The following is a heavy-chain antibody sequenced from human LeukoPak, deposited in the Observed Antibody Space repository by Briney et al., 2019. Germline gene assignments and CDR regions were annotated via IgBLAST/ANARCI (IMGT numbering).Heavy chain of an antibody. Sequence: GGSLRLSCAASGFSFSSYSMNWVRQAPGKGLEWVSSISSSSSYIYYADSVKGRFTISRDNAKNSLYLQVNSLRAEDTAVYYCASVAYCSSTSCYRDYWGQGTLVTVSS. D-gene: IGHD2-2*02. CDR3: ASVAYCSSTSCYRDY. V-gene: IGHV3-21*01. J-gene: IGHJ4*02. CDR2: ISSSSSYI. CDR1: GFSFSSYS.